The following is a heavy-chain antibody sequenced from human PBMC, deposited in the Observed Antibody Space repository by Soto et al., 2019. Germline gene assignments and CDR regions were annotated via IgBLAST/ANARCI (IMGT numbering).Heavy chain of an antibody. J-gene: IGHJ5*02. CDR2: IYPGDSDT. CDR3: ARRGSVSLIVGATTRWFVP. Sequence: GESLKISCKGSGYSFTSYWIGWVRQMPGKGLEWMGIIYPGDSDTRYSPSFQGQVTISADKSISTAYLQWSSLKASDTAMYYCARRGSVSLIVGATTRWFVPWGPGTLVTVSS. CDR1: GYSFTSYW. V-gene: IGHV5-51*01. D-gene: IGHD1-26*01.